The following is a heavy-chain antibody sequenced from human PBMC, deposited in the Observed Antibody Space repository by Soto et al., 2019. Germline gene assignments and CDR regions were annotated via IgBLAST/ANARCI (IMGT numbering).Heavy chain of an antibody. D-gene: IGHD3-16*01. CDR2: SYYSGST. Sequence: QVQLQESGPGLVKPSETLSLTCTVSGGSISSYYWSWIRQPPGKGLEWIGYSYYSGSTNYNPSLRSRGTISVHTSKNQFSLKLGAVTAADTAVYYCARLSEGGVVVYWGQGTLVTVSS. V-gene: IGHV4-59*08. J-gene: IGHJ4*02. CDR1: GGSISSYY. CDR3: ARLSEGGVVVY.